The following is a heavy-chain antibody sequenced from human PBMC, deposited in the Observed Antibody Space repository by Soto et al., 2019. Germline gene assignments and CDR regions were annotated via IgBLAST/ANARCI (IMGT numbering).Heavy chain of an antibody. J-gene: IGHJ4*02. D-gene: IGHD3-10*01. CDR3: PSLAAVGELSHFDY. CDR2: ISYDGSNK. CDR1: GFTFSSYG. V-gene: IGHV3-30*03. Sequence: QVQLVESGGGVVQPGRSLRLSCAASGFTFSSYGMHWVRQAPGKGLEWVAVISYDGSNKYYADSVKGRFTISRGNSKNTLYLPMNRPGAEDTAVYYWPSLAAVGELSHFDYWGQGTLVT.